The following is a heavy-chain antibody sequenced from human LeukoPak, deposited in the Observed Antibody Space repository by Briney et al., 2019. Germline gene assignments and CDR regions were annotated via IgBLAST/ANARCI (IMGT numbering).Heavy chain of an antibody. CDR2: ISGSGGST. CDR1: GFTFSSNW. D-gene: IGHD6-13*01. V-gene: IGHV3-23*01. J-gene: IGHJ5*02. CDR3: ARHSSSWYGGFDP. Sequence: GGSLRLSCAASGFTFSSNWMHWVRQAPGKGLEWVSAISGSGGSTYYADSVKGRFTISRDNSKNTLYLQMNSLRAEDTAVYYCARHSSSWYGGFDPWGQGTLVTVSS.